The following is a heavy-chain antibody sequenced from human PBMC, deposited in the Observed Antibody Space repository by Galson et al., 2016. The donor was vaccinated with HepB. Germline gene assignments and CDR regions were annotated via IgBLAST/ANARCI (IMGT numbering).Heavy chain of an antibody. Sequence: SLRLSCAASGFILGDYAVSWFRQAPGKGLEWVGFIRSKPYGGTTHYAASLKGRFNITRDDSRDIAYLQMNSLKNEDTAVYFCSRVIHSTETTFYGLDVWGPRTTVSVSS. CDR2: IRSKPYGGTT. D-gene: IGHD2/OR15-2a*01. V-gene: IGHV3-49*03. CDR1: GFILGDYA. J-gene: IGHJ6*02. CDR3: SRVIHSTETTFYGLDV.